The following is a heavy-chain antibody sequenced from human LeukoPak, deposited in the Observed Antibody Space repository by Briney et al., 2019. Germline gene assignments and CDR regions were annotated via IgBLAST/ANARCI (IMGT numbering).Heavy chain of an antibody. CDR1: GFTFSSYW. D-gene: IGHD5-24*01. J-gene: IGHJ5*02. V-gene: IGHV3-7*03. CDR2: IKQDGSEK. Sequence: GGSLRLSCAASGFTFSSYWMSWVRQAPGKGLEWVANIKQDGSEKYYVDSVKGRFTISRDNAKKSLYLLMNSLRAEDTALYYCAKEGGLKSLPYNWFDPWGQGTLVTVSS. CDR3: AKEGGLKSLPYNWFDP.